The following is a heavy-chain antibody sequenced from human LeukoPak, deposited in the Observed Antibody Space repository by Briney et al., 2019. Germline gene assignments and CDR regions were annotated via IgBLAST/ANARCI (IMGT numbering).Heavy chain of an antibody. J-gene: IGHJ4*02. CDR2: INNDGSDT. D-gene: IGHD4-17*01. Sequence: GSLRLSCAASGFTFSSYWMHWVRQAPGKGLEWVSRINNDGSDTTYADSVKGRFTISRDNAKNTLSLQMTSLRAEDTAVYYCARVGHDYDVDYWGQGTLVTVSS. V-gene: IGHV3-74*01. CDR3: ARVGHDYDVDY. CDR1: GFTFSSYW.